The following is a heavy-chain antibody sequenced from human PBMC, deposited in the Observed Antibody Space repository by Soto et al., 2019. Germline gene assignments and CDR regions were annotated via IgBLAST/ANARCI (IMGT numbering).Heavy chain of an antibody. J-gene: IGHJ3*02. V-gene: IGHV3-23*01. CDR2: ICGSGGST. D-gene: IGHD3-22*01. CDR3: AKRGVSWLLNVGDDAFDI. Sequence: GGSLRLSCAASGFTFSSYAMSWVRQAPGKGLEWVSAICGSGGSTYYADSVKGRFTISRDNSKNTLYLQMNSLRAEDTAVYYCAKRGVSWLLNVGDDAFDIWGQGTMVTVSS. CDR1: GFTFSSYA.